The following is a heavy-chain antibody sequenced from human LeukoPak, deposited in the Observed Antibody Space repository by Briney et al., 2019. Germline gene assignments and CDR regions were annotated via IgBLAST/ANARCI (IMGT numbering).Heavy chain of an antibody. CDR2: ISWNSGSI. CDR1: GFTFDDYA. V-gene: IGHV3-9*01. J-gene: IGHJ4*02. D-gene: IGHD6-19*01. CDR3: ARAGIAVAGIDY. Sequence: GGSLRLSCAASGFTFDDYAMHWVRQAPGKGLEWVSGISWNSGSIGYADSVKGRFTISRDNAKNSLYLQMNSLRAEDTAVYYCARAGIAVAGIDYWGQGTLVTVSS.